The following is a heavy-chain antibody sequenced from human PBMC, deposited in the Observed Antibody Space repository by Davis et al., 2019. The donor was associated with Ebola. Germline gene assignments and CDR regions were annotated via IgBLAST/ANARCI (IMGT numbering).Heavy chain of an antibody. V-gene: IGHV4-34*01. D-gene: IGHD3-22*01. CDR2: INHSGST. J-gene: IGHJ4*02. CDR3: ARDQRTYYYDSCFDY. CDR1: GGSFSGYY. Sequence: MPGGSLRLSCAVYGGSFSGYYWSWIRQPPGKGLEWIGEINHSGSTNYNPSLKSRVTISVDTSKNQFSLKLSSVTAADTAVYYCARDQRTYYYDSCFDYWGQGTLVTVSS.